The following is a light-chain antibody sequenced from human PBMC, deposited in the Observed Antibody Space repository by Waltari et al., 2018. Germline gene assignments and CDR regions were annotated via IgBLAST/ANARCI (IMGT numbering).Light chain of an antibody. CDR2: AAS. CDR1: QSISSY. V-gene: IGKV1-6*01. Sequence: IQMTQSPSSLSASVGGRVTITCRASQSISSYLNWYQQKPGKAPKLLIYAASSLQSGVPSRFSGSGSGTDFTLTISSLQPEDFATYYCLQDYNYPWTFGQGTKVEIK. CDR3: LQDYNYPWT. J-gene: IGKJ1*01.